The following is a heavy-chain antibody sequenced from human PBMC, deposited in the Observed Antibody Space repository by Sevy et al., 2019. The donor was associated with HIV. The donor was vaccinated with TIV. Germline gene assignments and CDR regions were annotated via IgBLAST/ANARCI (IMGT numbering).Heavy chain of an antibody. D-gene: IGHD4-17*01. Sequence: ASVKVSCKASGYTFTSYTMNWVRQAPGQGLEWMGWINTNTGNPTYAQGFTGRFVFSLDTSVSTAYLQISSLKAEDTAVYYCASDDDYDDYDWFDPWGQGTLVTVSS. CDR3: ASDDDYDDYDWFDP. J-gene: IGHJ5*02. CDR1: GYTFTSYT. V-gene: IGHV7-4-1*02. CDR2: INTNTGNP.